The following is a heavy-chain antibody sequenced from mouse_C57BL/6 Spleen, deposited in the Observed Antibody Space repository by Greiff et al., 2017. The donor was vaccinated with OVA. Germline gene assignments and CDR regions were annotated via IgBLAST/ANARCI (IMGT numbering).Heavy chain of an antibody. J-gene: IGHJ3*01. CDR3: ARSYDGYYAWCAY. D-gene: IGHD2-3*01. CDR2: IDPSDSET. CDR1: GYTFTSYW. V-gene: IGHV1-52*01. Sequence: QVQLQQPGAELVRPGSSVKLSCKASGYTFTSYWMHWVKQRPIQGLEWIGNIDPSDSETHSNQKFKGKATLTVDKSSSTAYMQLSSLTSEDAAVYYGARSYDGYYAWCAYWGQGTLVTVSA.